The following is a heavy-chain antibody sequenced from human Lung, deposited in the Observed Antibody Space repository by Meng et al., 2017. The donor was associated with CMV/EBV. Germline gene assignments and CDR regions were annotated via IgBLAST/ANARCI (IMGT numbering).Heavy chain of an antibody. CDR3: TRDVGHDSSSYEFDY. Sequence: SGFTFTGYYLNWVRQAPGQGLEWMGWINPNSGGANSAQKFQGRVTMTRDKSTKTAYMELSRLRFDDTAVYYCTRDVGHDSSSYEFDYWGQGTLVTVSS. J-gene: IGHJ4*02. V-gene: IGHV1-2*02. D-gene: IGHD3-22*01. CDR2: INPNSGGA. CDR1: GFTFTGYY.